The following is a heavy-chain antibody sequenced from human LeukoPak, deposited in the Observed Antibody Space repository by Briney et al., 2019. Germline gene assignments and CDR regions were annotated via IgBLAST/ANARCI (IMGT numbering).Heavy chain of an antibody. CDR2: INGAGDNT. CDR1: GYTFSSHG. D-gene: IGHD3-16*01. J-gene: IGHJ4*02. V-gene: IGHV3-23*01. CDR3: AKVTVCFGCYFDF. Sequence: GGSLRLSCSASGYTFSSHGLTWVRQAPGKGLEWASTINGAGDNTRYAETVKGRFAISRDNSKNTLYLHMSDLRAEDTAIYYCAKVTVCFGCYFDFWGQGTPVTVSS.